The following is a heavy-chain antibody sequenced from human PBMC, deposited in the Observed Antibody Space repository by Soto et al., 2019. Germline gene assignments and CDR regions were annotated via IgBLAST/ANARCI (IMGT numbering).Heavy chain of an antibody. CDR2: MNPNSGNT. Sequence: VQLVQSGAEVKKPGASVKVSCKASGYTFTSYDINWVRQATGQGLEWMGWMNPNSGNTGYAQKFQGRVTMTRNTSISTAYMELSSLRSEDTAVYYCARGRGYSSGWYRLDYYYGMDVWGQGTTVTVSS. V-gene: IGHV1-8*01. D-gene: IGHD6-19*01. CDR1: GYTFTSYD. CDR3: ARGRGYSSGWYRLDYYYGMDV. J-gene: IGHJ6*02.